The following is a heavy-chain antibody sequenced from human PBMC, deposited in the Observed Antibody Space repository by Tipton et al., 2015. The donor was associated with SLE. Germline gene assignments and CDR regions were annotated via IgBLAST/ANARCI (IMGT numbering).Heavy chain of an antibody. CDR2: IWYDGNTK. J-gene: IGHJ4*02. Sequence: SLRLSCAASRFTFSSYGMHWVRQAPDKGLEWVAVIWYDGNTKYYADSVKGRFTISRDNSKNTLYLQLDSLRVEDTAVYFCATTTTMTNYIDYWGQGTLVTVSS. D-gene: IGHD4-17*01. V-gene: IGHV3-33*01. CDR1: RFTFSSYG. CDR3: ATTTTMTNYIDY.